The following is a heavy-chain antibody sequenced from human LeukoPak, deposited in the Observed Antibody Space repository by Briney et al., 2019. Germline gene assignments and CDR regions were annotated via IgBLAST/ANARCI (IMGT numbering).Heavy chain of an antibody. CDR2: IYSDGTT. CDR1: GFTVNSNY. V-gene: IGHV3-53*01. D-gene: IGHD1-14*01. Sequence: GGSLRLSCAASGFTVNSNYMSWVRQAPGKGLEWISVIYSDGTTYYADSVKGRFTISRDNSKYTLSLQMNSLRAEDTAVYYCAKVDNRKYGHHDFWGQGTLVTVSS. J-gene: IGHJ4*02. CDR3: AKVDNRKYGHHDF.